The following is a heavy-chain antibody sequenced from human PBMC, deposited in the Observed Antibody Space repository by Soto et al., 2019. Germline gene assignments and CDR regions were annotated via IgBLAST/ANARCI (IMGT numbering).Heavy chain of an antibody. CDR2: IYHSGST. CDR1: GGSISSSNW. J-gene: IGHJ4*02. D-gene: IGHD3-22*01. Sequence: SETLSLTCAVSGGSISSSNWWSWVRQPPGKGLEWIGEIYHSGSTNYNPSLKSRVTISVDKSKNQFSLKLSSVTAADTAVYYCARDLGYYDSSGQGKIDYWGQGTLVTVSS. CDR3: ARDLGYYDSSGQGKIDY. V-gene: IGHV4-4*02.